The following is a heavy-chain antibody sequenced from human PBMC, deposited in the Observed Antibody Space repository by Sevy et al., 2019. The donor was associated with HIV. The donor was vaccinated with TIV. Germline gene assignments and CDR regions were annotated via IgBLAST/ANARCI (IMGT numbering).Heavy chain of an antibody. J-gene: IGHJ5*02. Sequence: GGSLRLSCAASGFSFSDYYWGWIRQAPGKGLEWVSHISPSAKTTYYADSVEGRFTISRDNAKKSLYLQMSSLRAEDTAVYCGAGGKYWFDPWGQGTLVTVSS. CDR1: GFSFSDYY. CDR3: AGGKYWFDP. CDR2: ISPSAKTT. V-gene: IGHV3-11*04.